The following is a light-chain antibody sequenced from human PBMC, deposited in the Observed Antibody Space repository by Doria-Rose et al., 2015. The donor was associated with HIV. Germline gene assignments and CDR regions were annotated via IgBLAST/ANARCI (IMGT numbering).Light chain of an antibody. J-gene: IGKJ1*01. V-gene: IGKV3-20*01. CDR2: DGS. CDR3: HQYGASWT. Sequence: IVMTQSSGTLSLSPGERATLSCRASQSFSSTYLAWYQQKPGQAPSLLISDGSTRATGIPDRFSASGSGTDFTLTINRLEPEDFALYYCHQYGASWTFGQGTKVEI. CDR1: QSFSSTY.